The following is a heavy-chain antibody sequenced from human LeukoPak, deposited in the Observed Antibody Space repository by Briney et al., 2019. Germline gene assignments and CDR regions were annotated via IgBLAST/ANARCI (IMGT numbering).Heavy chain of an antibody. Sequence: HPGGSLRLSCAASGFSFSRYWMSWVRQAPGKGLEWVANIKYDGIEKYYVDSVKGRFTISRDNAKNSLYLQMNSLRAEDTAVYYCASPTIFGVVIYYWGQGTLVTVSS. CDR1: GFSFSRYW. V-gene: IGHV3-7*01. CDR3: ASPTIFGVVIYY. J-gene: IGHJ4*02. D-gene: IGHD3-3*01. CDR2: IKYDGIEK.